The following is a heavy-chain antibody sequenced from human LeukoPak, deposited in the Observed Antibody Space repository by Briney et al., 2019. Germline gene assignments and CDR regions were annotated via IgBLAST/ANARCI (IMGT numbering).Heavy chain of an antibody. CDR3: ARDRGSDGSDQLDP. CDR1: GGSISSYC. CDR2: ICSSGST. V-gene: IGHV4-4*07. J-gene: IGHJ5*02. Sequence: SETLSLTCTVSGGSISSYCWIWIRQPAGKGLEWIGRICSSGSTIYNPSLKSRFTMSLGMSNNQFSLKLSSVTAADTAVYYCARDRGSDGSDQLDPWGQGTLVTVSS. D-gene: IGHD3-10*01.